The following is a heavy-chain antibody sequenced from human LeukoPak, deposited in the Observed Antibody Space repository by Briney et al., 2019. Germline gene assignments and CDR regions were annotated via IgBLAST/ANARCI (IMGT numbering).Heavy chain of an antibody. CDR2: IYYSGST. J-gene: IGHJ4*02. D-gene: IGHD4-17*01. V-gene: IGHV4-30-4*08. CDR1: GFTFSSYA. CDR3: ARDQSWGDYGGTDSDY. Sequence: LRLSCVASGFTFSSYAMSWIRQPPGKGLEWIGYIYYSGSTYYNPSLKSRVTISVDTSKNQFSLKLSSVTAADTAVYYCARDQSWGDYGGTDSDYWGQGTLVTVSS.